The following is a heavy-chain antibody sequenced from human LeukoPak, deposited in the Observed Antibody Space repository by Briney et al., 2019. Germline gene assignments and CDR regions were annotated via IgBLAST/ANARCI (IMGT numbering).Heavy chain of an antibody. CDR1: GFTFSSYS. D-gene: IGHD3-3*01. CDR2: ISSSSSYI. V-gene: IGHV3-21*01. J-gene: IGHJ4*02. Sequence: PGGSLRLSCAASGFTFSSYSMNWVRQAPGKGLEWVSSISSSSSYIYYADSVKGRFTISRDNAKNSLYLQMNSLRAEDTAVYYCARGRITIFGVGPIHELVERNFDYWGQGTLVTVSS. CDR3: ARGRITIFGVGPIHELVERNFDY.